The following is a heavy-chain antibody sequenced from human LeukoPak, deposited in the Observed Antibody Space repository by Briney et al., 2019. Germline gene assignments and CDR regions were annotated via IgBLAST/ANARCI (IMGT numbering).Heavy chain of an antibody. J-gene: IGHJ5*02. V-gene: IGHV3-13*04. CDR2: IDTAGDT. Sequence: GGSLRLSCAASGFTLSSYDMHWVRQVTGKGLEWVSAIDTAGDTYYLDSVKGRFTISRENAKNSLYLQINVLRTEDTAVYYCARLGLEVGGPNWFDPWGQGTLVTVSS. CDR3: ARLGLEVGGPNWFDP. CDR1: GFTLSSYD. D-gene: IGHD1-1*01.